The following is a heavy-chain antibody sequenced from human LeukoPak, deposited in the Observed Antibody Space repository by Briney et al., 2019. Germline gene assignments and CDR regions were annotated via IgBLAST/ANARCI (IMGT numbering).Heavy chain of an antibody. J-gene: IGHJ4*02. CDR2: ISSSGSTI. Sequence: GRSLRLSCAASGFTFSSYGMHWVRQAPGKGLEWVSYISSSGSTIYYADSVKGRFTISRDNAKNSLYLQMNSLRAEDTAVYYCARDMGGAGCSSTSCYSDFDYWGQGTLVTVSS. V-gene: IGHV3-48*04. CDR1: GFTFSSYG. D-gene: IGHD2-2*01. CDR3: ARDMGGAGCSSTSCYSDFDY.